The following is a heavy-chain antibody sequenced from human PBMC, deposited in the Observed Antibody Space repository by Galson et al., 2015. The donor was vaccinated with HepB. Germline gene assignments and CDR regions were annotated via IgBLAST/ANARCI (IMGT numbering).Heavy chain of an antibody. CDR3: AKVSSLVWFGELDY. Sequence: SLRLSCAASGFTFSTYAMGWVRQAPGKGLEWVSAISGGGGTTYYADSVRGRFTISRDNSKNTLYLKMKSLRAEDTAVYYCAKVSSLVWFGELDYWGQGILITVSS. D-gene: IGHD3-10*01. CDR1: GFTFSTYA. CDR2: ISGGGGTT. V-gene: IGHV3-23*01. J-gene: IGHJ4*02.